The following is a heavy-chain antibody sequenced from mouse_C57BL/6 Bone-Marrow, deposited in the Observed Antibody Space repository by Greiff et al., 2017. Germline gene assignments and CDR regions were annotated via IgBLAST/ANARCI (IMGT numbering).Heavy chain of an antibody. V-gene: IGHV1-19*01. CDR2: INPYNGGT. J-gene: IGHJ2*01. D-gene: IGHD4-1*01. CDR3: ARMGLGPDY. Sequence: VQLQQSGPVLVKPGASVKMSCKASGYTFTDYYMNWVKQSHGKSLEWIGVINPYNGGTSYNQKFKGKATLTVDKSSSTAYMELNSLTSEDSAVYYCARMGLGPDYWGQGTTLTVSS. CDR1: GYTFTDYY.